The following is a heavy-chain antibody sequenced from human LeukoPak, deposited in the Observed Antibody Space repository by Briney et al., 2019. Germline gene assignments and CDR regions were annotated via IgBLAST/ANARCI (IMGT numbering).Heavy chain of an antibody. CDR1: GYTFTNYD. J-gene: IGHJ4*02. D-gene: IGHD7-27*01. CDR3: ARGPPNWGFDY. V-gene: IGHV1-8*01. CDR2: MSPRSGNT. Sequence: ASVKVSCKASGYTFTNYDINWVRQATGQGLEWMGWMSPRSGNTGYAQKFQGRVTMTRSTSICTAYMELSSLRSEDTAVYYCARGPPNWGFDYWGQGTLVTVSS.